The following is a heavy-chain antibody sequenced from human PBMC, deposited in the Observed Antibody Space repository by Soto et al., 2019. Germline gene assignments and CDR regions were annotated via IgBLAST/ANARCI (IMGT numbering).Heavy chain of an antibody. CDR1: GYTFTSYD. D-gene: IGHD2-2*01. J-gene: IGHJ3*02. V-gene: IGHV1-8*01. CDR2: MNPNSGNT. Sequence: GASVKVSCKASGYTFTSYDINWVRQATGQGLEWMGWMNPNSGNTGYAQKFQGRVTMTRNTSISTAYMELSSLRSEDTAVYYCARGRGEIIVVVPAAMFSGDAFDIWGQGTMVTVSS. CDR3: ARGRGEIIVVVPAAMFSGDAFDI.